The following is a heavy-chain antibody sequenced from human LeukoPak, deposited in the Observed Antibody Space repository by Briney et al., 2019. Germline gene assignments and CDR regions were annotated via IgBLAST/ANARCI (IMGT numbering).Heavy chain of an antibody. CDR1: GYSISSGYY. J-gene: IGHJ4*02. CDR2: IYHSGST. Sequence: SETLSLTCTVSGYSISSGYYWGWIRQPPGKGLEWIGSIYHSGSTYYNPSLKSRVTISVDRSKNQFSLKLSSVTAADTAVYYCARGGDYCDSSGPEAYWGQGTLVTVSS. V-gene: IGHV4-38-2*02. D-gene: IGHD3-22*01. CDR3: ARGGDYCDSSGPEAY.